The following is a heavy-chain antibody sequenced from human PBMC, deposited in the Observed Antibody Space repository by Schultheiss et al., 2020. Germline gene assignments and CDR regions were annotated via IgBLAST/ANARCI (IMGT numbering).Heavy chain of an antibody. V-gene: IGHV1-18*01. CDR3: ARVGGGEQWLRFNYYYYGMDV. D-gene: IGHD5-12*01. CDR1: GYTFTSYG. CDR2: ISAYNGNT. Sequence: SVKVSCKASGYTFTSYGISWVRQAPGQGLEWMGWISAYNGNTNYAQKLQGRVTMTTDTSTSTAYMELRSLRSDDTAVYYCARVGGGEQWLRFNYYYYGMDVWGQGTTVTVSS. J-gene: IGHJ6*02.